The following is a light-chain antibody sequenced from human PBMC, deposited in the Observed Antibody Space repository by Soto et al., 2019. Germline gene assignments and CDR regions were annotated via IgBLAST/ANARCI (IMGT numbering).Light chain of an antibody. J-gene: IGKJ2*01. Sequence: DIQMTQSPSSLSASVGDRVTITCRASQNINTYLNWCQQKPGKAPNLLIYAASSLQSGVPSRFSGSGSGTDFTLTISSLQPEDFATYYGQQSYSTPYPFGQGTKLEMK. CDR3: QQSYSTPYP. CDR2: AAS. V-gene: IGKV1-39*01. CDR1: QNINTY.